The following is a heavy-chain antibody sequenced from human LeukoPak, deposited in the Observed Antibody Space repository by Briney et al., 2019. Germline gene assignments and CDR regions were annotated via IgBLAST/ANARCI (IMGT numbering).Heavy chain of an antibody. CDR1: GFTFSSYW. J-gene: IGHJ4*02. CDR3: ARGRLGYYFDH. V-gene: IGHV3-74*01. D-gene: IGHD3-16*01. CDR2: IDNDGSST. Sequence: GGSLRLSCAASGFTFSSYWMHWVRQAPGKGLVWVSRIDNDGSSTSSADSVKGRFTMSRDNAKNTLYLQMNSLRAEDTAVYYCARGRLGYYFDHWGQGTLVTVSS.